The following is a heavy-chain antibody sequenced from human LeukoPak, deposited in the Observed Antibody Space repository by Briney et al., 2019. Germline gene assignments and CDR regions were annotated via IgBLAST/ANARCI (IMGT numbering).Heavy chain of an antibody. J-gene: IGHJ4*02. Sequence: PGGSLRLSCAASGFTFSSYGMHWVRQAPGKGLEWVSIISYDGSNKYYADSVKGRFTISRDNSKNTLYLQMNSLRAEDTAVYYCARDRRRYCSGGSCYLGPLDYWGQGTLVTVSS. CDR1: GFTFSSYG. CDR3: ARDRRRYCSGGSCYLGPLDY. V-gene: IGHV3-30*03. D-gene: IGHD2-15*01. CDR2: ISYDGSNK.